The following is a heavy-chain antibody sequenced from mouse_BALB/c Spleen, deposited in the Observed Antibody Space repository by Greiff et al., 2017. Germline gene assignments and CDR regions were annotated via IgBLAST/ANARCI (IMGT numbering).Heavy chain of an antibody. J-gene: IGHJ2*01. V-gene: IGHV1-9*01. CDR2: ILPGSGST. D-gene: IGHD1-1*01. CDR1: GYTFSSYW. CDR3: ARRGSSYAFDY. Sequence: VKLMESGAELMKPGASVKISCKATGYTFSSYWIEWVKQRPGHGLEWIGEILPGSGSTNYNEKFKGKATFTADTSSNTAYMQLSSLTSEDSAVYYCARRGSSYAFDYWGQGTTLTVSS.